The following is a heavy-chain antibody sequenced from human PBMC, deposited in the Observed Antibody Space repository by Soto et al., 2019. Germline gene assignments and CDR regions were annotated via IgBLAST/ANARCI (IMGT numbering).Heavy chain of an antibody. V-gene: IGHV4-30-2*01. D-gene: IGHD3-22*01. CDR2: IYHSGST. CDR3: PSGRSTSGYPKFAH. Sequence: PSETLSLTCAVSGGSITTGDYSWNWIRQPPGKGLEWLGYIYHSGSTYYNPSLKGRATISVDRSKNHFSLRLSSVTAADTAVYYCPSGRSTSGYPKFAHWGQGTLFTVAS. J-gene: IGHJ5*02. CDR1: GGSITTGDYS.